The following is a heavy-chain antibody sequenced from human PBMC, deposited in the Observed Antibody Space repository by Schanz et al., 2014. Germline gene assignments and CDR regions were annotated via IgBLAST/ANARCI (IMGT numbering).Heavy chain of an antibody. CDR3: WRVQYFDL. Sequence: VQLVESGGGVVQPGRSLRLSCAASGFTFSSYSMNWVRQAPGKGLEWVSYISSSSSTIYYADSVKGRFTISRDNAKNSLDLQMNSLADEDRAGYYCWRVQYFDLGGRGTLVTVSS. CDR2: ISSSSSTI. D-gene: IGHD1-1*01. CDR1: GFTFSSYS. V-gene: IGHV3-48*02. J-gene: IGHJ2*01.